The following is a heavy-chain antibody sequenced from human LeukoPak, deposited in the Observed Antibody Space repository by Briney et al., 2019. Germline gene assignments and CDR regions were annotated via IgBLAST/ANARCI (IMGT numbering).Heavy chain of an antibody. CDR1: GFTFSSYW. CDR2: INSDGSST. CDR3: ARDGAPDAHCSSTSCAIR. V-gene: IGHV3-74*01. J-gene: IGHJ4*02. D-gene: IGHD2-2*01. Sequence: GSLRLSCAASGFTFSSYWMHWVRQAPGKGLVWVSRINSDGSSTSYADSVKGRFTISRDNAKNTLYLQMNSLRVEDTAVYYCARDGAPDAHCSSTSCAIRWGQGTLVTVSS.